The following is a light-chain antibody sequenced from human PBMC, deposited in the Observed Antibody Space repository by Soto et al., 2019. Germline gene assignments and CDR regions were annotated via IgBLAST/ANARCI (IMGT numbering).Light chain of an antibody. CDR3: QQYNDWPRT. J-gene: IGKJ1*01. Sequence: ILMTQSPATLSVSPGERATLSCRASQSVSSNLAWYQQKPGQVPRLLIYGASTRATGIPARFSGSGSGTEFTLTISSLQSEDFAVYFCQQYNDWPRTFGQGTKVEIK. CDR2: GAS. CDR1: QSVSSN. V-gene: IGKV3-15*01.